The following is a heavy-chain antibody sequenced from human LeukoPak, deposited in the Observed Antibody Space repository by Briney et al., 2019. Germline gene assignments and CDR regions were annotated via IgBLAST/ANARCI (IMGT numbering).Heavy chain of an antibody. CDR3: AKVGDIVVVPAAIPFDY. CDR1: GFTFSSYA. Sequence: PGGSLRLSCAASGFTFSSYAMHWVRQAPGKGLEWVAVISYDGSNKYYADSVKGRFTISRDNSKNTLYLQMNSLRAEDTAVYYCAKVGDIVVVPAAIPFDYWGQGTLVTVSS. V-gene: IGHV3-30-3*01. D-gene: IGHD2-2*01. J-gene: IGHJ4*02. CDR2: ISYDGSNK.